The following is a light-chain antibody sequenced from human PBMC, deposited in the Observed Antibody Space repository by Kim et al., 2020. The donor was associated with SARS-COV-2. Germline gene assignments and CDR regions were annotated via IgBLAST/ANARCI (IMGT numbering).Light chain of an antibody. CDR3: HSRGSSGDHMV. J-gene: IGLJ3*02. CDR1: SLISHY. V-gene: IGLV3-19*01. Sequence: SSELTQDPAVSVALGQTVRITCQGNSLISHYASWYQQKPGGAPVLVLYGKSDRPSGIPDRFSGSKSGDTASLTISGAQAEDEAGYYCHSRGSSGDHMVFGGGTQLTVL. CDR2: GKS.